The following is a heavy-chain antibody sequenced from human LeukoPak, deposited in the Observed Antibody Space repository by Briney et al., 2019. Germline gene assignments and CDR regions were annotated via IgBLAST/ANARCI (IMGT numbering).Heavy chain of an antibody. J-gene: IGHJ4*02. CDR3: ARETLGGDFDY. CDR1: GGSISSGGYY. CDR2: IYYSGST. Sequence: PPQTLSLTCTVSGGSISSGGYYWSWIRQHPGKGLEWIGYIYYSGSTYYNPSLKSRVTISVDTSKNQFSLKLSSVTAADTAVYYCARETLGGDFDYWGQGTLVTVSS. V-gene: IGHV4-31*03. D-gene: IGHD2-21*01.